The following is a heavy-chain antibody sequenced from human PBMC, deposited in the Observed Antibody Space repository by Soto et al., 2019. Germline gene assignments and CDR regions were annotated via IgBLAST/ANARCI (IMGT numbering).Heavy chain of an antibody. D-gene: IGHD6-19*01. V-gene: IGHV4-59*01. CDR1: GGSISSYY. CDR2: IYYSGST. J-gene: IGHJ4*02. CDR3: ARARPYSSGCYDC. Sequence: PSETLSLTCTVSGGSISSYYWSWIRQPPGKGLEWIGYIYYSGSTNYNPSLKSRVTISVDTSKNQFSLKLSSVTAADTAVYYCARARPYSSGCYDCWGQGTLVTVPQ.